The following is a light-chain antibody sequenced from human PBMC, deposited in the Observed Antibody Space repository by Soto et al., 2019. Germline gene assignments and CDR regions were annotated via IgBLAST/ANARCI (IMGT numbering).Light chain of an antibody. CDR2: GAS. V-gene: IGKV3-15*01. J-gene: IGKJ1*01. CDR1: QSVSSN. Sequence: EIVLTQSPATLSVSPGERATLSFRASQSVSSNLAWYQQKPGQAPRLLIYGASTRATGIPARFSGSGSGTEFTLTISSLQPEDFATYYCQQYDSYSPWTFGQGTKVDI. CDR3: QQYDSYSPWT.